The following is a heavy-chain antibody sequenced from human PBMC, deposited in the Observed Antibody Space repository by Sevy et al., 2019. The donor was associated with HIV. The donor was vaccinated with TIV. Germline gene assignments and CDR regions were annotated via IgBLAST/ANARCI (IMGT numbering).Heavy chain of an antibody. CDR3: AKDFTGYNGMDV. V-gene: IGHV3-30*18. J-gene: IGHJ6*02. Sequence: GGSLRLSCVVSGITFSTSGMHWVRQAPGKGLEWVAVISYHGRDKFYADSVKGRSTISRDNSKNILYLQMISLRAEDTAVYYCAKDFTGYNGMDVWGQGLWSPSP. CDR1: GITFSTSG. CDR2: ISYHGRDK. D-gene: IGHD3-9*01.